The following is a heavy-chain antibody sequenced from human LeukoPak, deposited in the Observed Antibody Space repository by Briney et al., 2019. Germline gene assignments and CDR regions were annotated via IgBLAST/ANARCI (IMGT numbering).Heavy chain of an antibody. Sequence: PSETLSLTCTVSGASISRDYWTWIRQPPGKGLEWIGYIYNGGSTTYSPSLNSRVTISLDTSNNQVSLRLSSVTAADTAVYYCARDSGTTGEVKFDPWGQGTLVTVSS. J-gene: IGHJ5*02. CDR3: ARDSGTTGEVKFDP. CDR2: IYNGGST. D-gene: IGHD1-7*01. V-gene: IGHV4-59*01. CDR1: GASISRDY.